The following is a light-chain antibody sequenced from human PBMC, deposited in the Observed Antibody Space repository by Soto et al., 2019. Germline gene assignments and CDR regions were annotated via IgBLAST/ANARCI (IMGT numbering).Light chain of an antibody. CDR3: LLYYNGGTQAV. CDR1: TGAVTSGYY. J-gene: IGLJ3*02. Sequence: QAVVTPEPSLTVSPGGTVTLTCASNTGAVTSGYYPNWLQQKPGQPPSALIYNTDNKHSWTPARFSGSLLGDKAALTLSSVHLEDEAEYHFLLYYNGGTQAVLGGRTQVPVL. V-gene: IGLV7-43*01. CDR2: NTD.